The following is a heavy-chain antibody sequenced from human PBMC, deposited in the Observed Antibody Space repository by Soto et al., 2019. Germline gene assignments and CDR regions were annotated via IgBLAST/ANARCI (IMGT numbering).Heavy chain of an antibody. D-gene: IGHD4-17*01. CDR3: ARDDNGDNGRAFDP. V-gene: IGHV4-4*07. Sequence: QVQLQESGPGLVKPSETLSLTCTVSGGSISNYYWSWIRQPAGKGLEWIGRIYTSGNTNYNPSLKGRVTMSVDMSKNQFSLKLSSVAAADTAVYYFARDDNGDNGRAFDPWGQGTLVTVSS. CDR2: IYTSGNT. CDR1: GGSISNYY. J-gene: IGHJ5*02.